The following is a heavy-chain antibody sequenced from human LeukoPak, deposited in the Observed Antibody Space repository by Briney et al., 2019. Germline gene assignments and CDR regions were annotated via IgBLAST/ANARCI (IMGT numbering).Heavy chain of an antibody. Sequence: GGSLRLSCVASGFTFISYWMTWVRQAPGKGLEWVSAISGSGGSTYYADSVKGRFTISRDNSKNTLYLQMNSLRAEDTAVYYCAKVFSGDFDYWGQGTLVTVSS. CDR1: GFTFISYW. CDR2: ISGSGGST. CDR3: AKVFSGDFDY. V-gene: IGHV3-23*01. J-gene: IGHJ4*02. D-gene: IGHD6-25*01.